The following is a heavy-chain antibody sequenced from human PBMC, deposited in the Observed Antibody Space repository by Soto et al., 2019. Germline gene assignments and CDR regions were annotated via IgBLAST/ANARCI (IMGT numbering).Heavy chain of an antibody. CDR3: AVYLGRSGDYAAYYGIDV. D-gene: IGHD3-10*01. CDR1: GYTFTGYY. J-gene: IGHJ6*02. V-gene: IGHV1-2*04. CDR2: INPNSGGT. Sequence: GASVKVSCKASGYTFTGYYMHWVRQAPGQGLEWMGWINPNSGGTNYAQKFQGWVTMTRDTSISTAYMELSRLRSDDTAVYYCAVYLGRSGDYAAYYGIDVWGQGTMVTVSS.